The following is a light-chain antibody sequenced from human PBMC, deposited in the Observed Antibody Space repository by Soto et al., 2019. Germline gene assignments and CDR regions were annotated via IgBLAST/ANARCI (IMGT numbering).Light chain of an antibody. Sequence: DIQWTQSPAFLSASVGDRVTITFRASQGISSYLAWYQQKPGKAPKLLIYAASTLQSGVPSRFSGSGSGTKFTLTISSLQPEDFTSYYCQPLNSYPPFGQGTRLEIK. V-gene: IGKV1-9*01. CDR1: QGISSY. CDR2: AAS. J-gene: IGKJ5*01. CDR3: QPLNSYPP.